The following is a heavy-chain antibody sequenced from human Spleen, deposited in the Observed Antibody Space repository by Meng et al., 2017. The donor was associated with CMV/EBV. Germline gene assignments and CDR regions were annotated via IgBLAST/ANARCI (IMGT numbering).Heavy chain of an antibody. CDR2: IDTTGSTI. CDR1: GFPFSSYS. CDR3: ARWGGLLRDEAFDI. V-gene: IGHV3-48*04. J-gene: IGHJ3*02. Sequence: GGSLRLSCAASGFPFSSYSMNWVRQAPGKGLEWVSYIDTTGSTIYYADSVKGRFTISRDNAKSSLYLQMNSLRAEDTALYYCARWGGLLRDEAFDIWGQGTMVTVSS. D-gene: IGHD3-16*01.